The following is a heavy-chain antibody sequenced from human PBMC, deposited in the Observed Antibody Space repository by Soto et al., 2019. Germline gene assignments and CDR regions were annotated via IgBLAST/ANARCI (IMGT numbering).Heavy chain of an antibody. J-gene: IGHJ6*04. D-gene: IGHD3-16*02. V-gene: IGHV3-48*01. CDR3: ARDSTPLMITFGGVIVPPVDV. Sequence: GGSLRLSCAASGFTFSSHSMNWVRQAPGKGLEWVSYISSSSSTIYYADSVKGRFTISRDNAKNSLYLQMNSLRAEDTAVYYCARDSTPLMITFGGVIVPPVDVWGKGTTVTVSS. CDR1: GFTFSSHS. CDR2: ISSSSSTI.